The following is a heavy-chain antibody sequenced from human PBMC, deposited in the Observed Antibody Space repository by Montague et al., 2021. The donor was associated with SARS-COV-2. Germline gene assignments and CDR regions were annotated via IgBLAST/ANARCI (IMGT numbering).Heavy chain of an antibody. J-gene: IGHJ3*02. CDR1: GFPFSSYE. CDR2: ISTSGGGI. D-gene: IGHD6-19*01. Sequence: SLRLSCAASGFPFSSYEMNWVRQAPGEGLEWVPYISTSGGGIHYAASVKSRFTISRNNAKNSLYLEMNSLRAEDTAVYYCSRDNAGWPDAFDIWGQGTMVTVSS. V-gene: IGHV3-48*03. CDR3: SRDNAGWPDAFDI.